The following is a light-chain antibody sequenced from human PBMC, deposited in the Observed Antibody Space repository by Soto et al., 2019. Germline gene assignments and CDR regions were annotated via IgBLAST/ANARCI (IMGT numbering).Light chain of an antibody. V-gene: IGKV1-33*01. CDR2: DAS. Sequence: DIQMTQSPSSLSASVGDRVTITCQASQDIRNYLNWYQQKPGKAPNLLIYDASNLRAGVPSRFRGSGSGTEFTFTISSLQPEDIATYYGQHYNHLPPLSFGGGTKVEIK. J-gene: IGKJ4*01. CDR1: QDIRNY. CDR3: QHYNHLPPLS.